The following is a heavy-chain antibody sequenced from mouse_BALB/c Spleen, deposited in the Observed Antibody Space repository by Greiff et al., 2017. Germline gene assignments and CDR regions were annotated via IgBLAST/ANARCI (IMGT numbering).Heavy chain of an antibody. J-gene: IGHJ3*01. CDR2: IDPANGNT. CDR1: GFNIKDTY. Sequence: EVQLQESGAELVKPGASVKLSCTASGFNIKDTYMHWVKQRPEQGLEWIGRIDPANGNTKYDPKFQGKATITADTSSNTAYLQLSSLTSEDTAVYYCARMTRGPRWGQGTLVTVSA. CDR3: ARMTRGPR. V-gene: IGHV14-3*02.